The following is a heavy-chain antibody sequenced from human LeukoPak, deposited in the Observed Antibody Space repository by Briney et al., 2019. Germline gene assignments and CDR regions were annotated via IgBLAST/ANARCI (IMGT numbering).Heavy chain of an antibody. V-gene: IGHV4-61*02. J-gene: IGHJ5*02. CDR2: IYTSGST. D-gene: IGHD3-10*01. Sequence: SETLSFTCTVSGGSISSGSYYWSWIRQPAGKGLEWIGRIYTSGSTNYNPSLKSRVTISVDTSKNQFSLKLSSVTAADTAVYYCAREVLLWFGESGFDPWGQGTLVTVSS. CDR1: GGSISSGSYY. CDR3: AREVLLWFGESGFDP.